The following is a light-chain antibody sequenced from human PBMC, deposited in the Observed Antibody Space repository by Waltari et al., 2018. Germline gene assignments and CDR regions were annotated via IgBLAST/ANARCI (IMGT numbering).Light chain of an antibody. Sequence: EIVMTQSPATLSVSLGERATISCRASQSVGSNLAWYQQKPGQPPRLLIYGASTMATGIPARFSGSGSGTEFTLTISSMQSEDFAVYYCQQYNNWPKTFGQGTNVEIK. CDR2: GAS. CDR1: QSVGSN. CDR3: QQYNNWPKT. V-gene: IGKV3-15*01. J-gene: IGKJ1*01.